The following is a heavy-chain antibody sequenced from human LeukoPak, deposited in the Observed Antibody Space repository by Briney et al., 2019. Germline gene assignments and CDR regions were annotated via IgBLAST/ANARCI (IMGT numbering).Heavy chain of an antibody. CDR3: ARLSGSYTY. V-gene: IGHV1-8*01. CDR2: MNPNSGNT. Sequence: GASVKVSCKASGDIFSKYGISWVRQAPGQGLEWMGWMNPNSGNTAYAQKFQGRVTMTSDTSISTVYMELSSLRSEDTAVYYCARLSGSYTYWGQGTLVTVSS. D-gene: IGHD1-26*01. CDR1: GDIFSKYG. J-gene: IGHJ4*02.